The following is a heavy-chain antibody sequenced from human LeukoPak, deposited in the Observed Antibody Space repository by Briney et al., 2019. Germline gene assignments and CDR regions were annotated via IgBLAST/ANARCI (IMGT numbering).Heavy chain of an antibody. D-gene: IGHD3-10*01. CDR2: ITSSGSTX. CDR3: XTHVFXNXXAFDI. CDR1: GFTFSDYY. Sequence: GGSLRLSCAASGFTFSDYYMSWIRQAPGKGLEWVSYITSSGSTXXXXXXVXXRFTISRDNAKNSLYLQMNSLRAEDTAVYYCXTHVFXNXXAFDIWGQGTMVTVSS. J-gene: IGHJ3*02. V-gene: IGHV3-11*04.